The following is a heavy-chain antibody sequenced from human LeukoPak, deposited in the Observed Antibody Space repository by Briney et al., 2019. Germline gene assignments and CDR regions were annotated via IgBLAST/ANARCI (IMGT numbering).Heavy chain of an antibody. CDR2: ISGSGGST. Sequence: GGSLTLSCAASGFTFSSYAMSWVRQAPGKGLEWVSAISGSGGSTYYADSVKGRFTISRDNSKNTLYLQMNSLRAEDTAVYYCAKDPYYDFWSGYYNGLGAFDIWGQGTMVTVSS. D-gene: IGHD3-3*01. CDR3: AKDPYYDFWSGYYNGLGAFDI. CDR1: GFTFSSYA. J-gene: IGHJ3*02. V-gene: IGHV3-23*01.